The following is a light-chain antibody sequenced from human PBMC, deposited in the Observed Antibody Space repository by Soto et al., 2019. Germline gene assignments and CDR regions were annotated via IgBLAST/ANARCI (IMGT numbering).Light chain of an antibody. CDR2: DKN. CDR3: GAWDHSLNVGV. CDR1: SSNVGSNY. V-gene: IGLV1-51*01. J-gene: IGLJ3*02. Sequence: QSVLTQPPSVSAAPGQKVIISCSGSSSNVGSNYVSWYQQLPGKAPKLLIHDKNERPSGISDRFSASKSGTSATLGITGLQTGDEADYYCGAWDHSLNVGVFGGGTKLTVL.